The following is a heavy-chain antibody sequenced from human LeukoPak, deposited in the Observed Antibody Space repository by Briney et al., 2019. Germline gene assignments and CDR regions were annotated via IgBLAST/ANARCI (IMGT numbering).Heavy chain of an antibody. V-gene: IGHV1-2*02. CDR3: ARDYDILTGQGFDP. CDR1: GYTFTGYY. CDR2: INPNSGGT. D-gene: IGHD3-9*01. Sequence: ASVKVSCKASGYTFTGYYMHWVRQAPGQGLEWMGWINPNSGGTNYAQKFQGRVTMTRDTSISTAYMELSRLRSDDTAVYYCARDYDILTGQGFDPWGRGTLVTVSS. J-gene: IGHJ5*02.